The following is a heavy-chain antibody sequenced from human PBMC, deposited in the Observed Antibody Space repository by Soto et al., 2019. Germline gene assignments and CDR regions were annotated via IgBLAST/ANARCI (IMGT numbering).Heavy chain of an antibody. CDR2: FDPEDGET. CDR1: GYTLTELS. J-gene: IGHJ4*02. Sequence: GASVKVSCKVSGYTLTELSMRWVRQAPGKGLEWMGGFDPEDGETIYAQKFQGRVTMTEDTSTDTAYMELSSLRSEDTAVYYCATGTVEMATMWAYRFDYWGQGTLVTVSS. CDR3: ATGTVEMATMWAYRFDY. V-gene: IGHV1-24*01. D-gene: IGHD5-12*01.